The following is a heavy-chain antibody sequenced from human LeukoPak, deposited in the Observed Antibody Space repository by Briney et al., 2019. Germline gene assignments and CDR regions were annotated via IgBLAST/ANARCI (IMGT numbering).Heavy chain of an antibody. Sequence: GGSLRLSCAASGFSFTNYGMHWVRQTPGKGLEWVATLWFDGNSEYYADSVKGRFTISRDSSNNTLYLQMNSLRAEDTSVYYCARAFAFYYHGMDVRGQGTTVTVSS. CDR2: LWFDGNSE. V-gene: IGHV3-33*01. J-gene: IGHJ6*02. D-gene: IGHD3-10*01. CDR3: ARAFAFYYHGMDV. CDR1: GFSFTNYG.